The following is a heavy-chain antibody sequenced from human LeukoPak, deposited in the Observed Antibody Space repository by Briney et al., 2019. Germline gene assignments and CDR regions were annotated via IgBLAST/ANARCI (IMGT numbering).Heavy chain of an antibody. CDR1: GGSISSSSYY. CDR3: VRPPGIAVAWFDP. V-gene: IGHV4-39*01. J-gene: IGHJ5*02. CDR2: IHYSGST. Sequence: MPSQTLSLTCTVSGGSISSSSYYWGWIRQPPGKGLEWIGNIHYSGSTQYNPSLKSRVTISADTSKNQFSLKLGSVTAADTAVYYCVRPPGIAVAWFDPWGQGTLVTVSS. D-gene: IGHD6-19*01.